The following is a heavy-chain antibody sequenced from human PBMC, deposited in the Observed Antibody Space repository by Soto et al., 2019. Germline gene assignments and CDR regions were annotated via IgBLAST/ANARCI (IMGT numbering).Heavy chain of an antibody. CDR1: GGSISTTNW. CDR3: ARVSSSSRTCFDP. CDR2: IYHSGGT. J-gene: IGHJ5*02. D-gene: IGHD6-6*01. Sequence: SETLSLTCAVSGGSISTTNWWSRVRQPPGKGLEWIGEIYHSGGTNYNPSLKSRVTISVDKSKSQFSLKMSSVTAADTAIYFCARVSSSSRTCFDPWGQGTLVTVSS. V-gene: IGHV4-4*02.